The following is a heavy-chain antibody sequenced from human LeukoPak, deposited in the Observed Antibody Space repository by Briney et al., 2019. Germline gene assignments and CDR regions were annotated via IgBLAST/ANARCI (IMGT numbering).Heavy chain of an antibody. J-gene: IGHJ5*02. CDR3: ARGASGIQLWFFDP. D-gene: IGHD5-18*01. Sequence: GGSLRLSCAASGFTFSSYWMSWVRQAPGKGLEWVANIKQDGTERYYVDSVKGRFTISRDNAKNSLFLQMSSLRAEDTAVYYCARGASGIQLWFFDPWGQGTLVSVSS. V-gene: IGHV3-7*01. CDR2: IKQDGTER. CDR1: GFTFSSYW.